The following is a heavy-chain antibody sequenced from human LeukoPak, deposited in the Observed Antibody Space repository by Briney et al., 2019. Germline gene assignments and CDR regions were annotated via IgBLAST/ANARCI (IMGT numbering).Heavy chain of an antibody. CDR2: ISYDGSNK. CDR1: GFTFSSYG. Sequence: GGSLRLFCAASGFTFSSYGMHWVRQAPGKGLEWVAVISYDGSNKYYADSVKGRFTISRDNSKNTLYLQMNSLRAEDTAVYYCAKSRGDYWGQGTLVTVSS. V-gene: IGHV3-30*18. CDR3: AKSRGDY. J-gene: IGHJ4*02.